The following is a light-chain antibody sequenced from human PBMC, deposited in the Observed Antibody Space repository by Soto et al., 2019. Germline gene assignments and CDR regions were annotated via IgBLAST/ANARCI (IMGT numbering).Light chain of an antibody. Sequence: DIQMTQSPSSVSASVGDRLTITCRASRDISNSLAWYQQTPGKAPKLLLRGASSLHRGVPSRLRGGGAGTDFTLTIISLKPADFATCDCPQTSVFPITFGQGTKVAVK. V-gene: IGKV1-12*01. CDR2: GAS. J-gene: IGKJ3*01. CDR3: PQTSVFPIT. CDR1: RDISNS.